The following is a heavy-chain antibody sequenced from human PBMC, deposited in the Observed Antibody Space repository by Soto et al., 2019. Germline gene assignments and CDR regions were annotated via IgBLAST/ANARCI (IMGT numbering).Heavy chain of an antibody. CDR1: RFTFRNDA. Sequence: QVQLVESVGGVVQPGRSLRLAGAASRFTFRNDAMNWVRQAPCKGRAWVAVIWSDGSNKYYADSVKGRFTISRDKSKNTLSLQMSSLRAEDTAVYYCARDNWNYVSAFDIWGQGTMVTVSS. D-gene: IGHD1-7*01. CDR3: ARDNWNYVSAFDI. V-gene: IGHV3-33*01. J-gene: IGHJ3*02. CDR2: IWSDGSNK.